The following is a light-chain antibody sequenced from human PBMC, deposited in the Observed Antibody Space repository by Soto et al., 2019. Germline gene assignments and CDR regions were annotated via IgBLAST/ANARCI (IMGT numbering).Light chain of an antibody. CDR2: DSY. CDR3: QQYDILPIT. V-gene: IGKV1-33*01. J-gene: IGKJ5*01. Sequence: DIPMTQSPSSLFASVGDRVTITCQATQDINIYLNWYQQKPGKAPNLLIYDSYNLEIGVPSRFSGSGSGTHFTFTISSLQTEDIGTYYCQQYDILPITFGRGTRLEMK. CDR1: QDINIY.